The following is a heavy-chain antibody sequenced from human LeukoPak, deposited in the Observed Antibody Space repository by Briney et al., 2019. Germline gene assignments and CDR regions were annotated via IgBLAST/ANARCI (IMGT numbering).Heavy chain of an antibody. CDR1: GFTFSSYS. J-gene: IGHJ4*02. D-gene: IGHD5-24*01. CDR2: LGGSTTTI. V-gene: IGHV3-48*01. CDR3: ARGKDGYNLRYFDY. Sequence: PGGSLRLSCAASGFTFSSYSMNWVRQAPGKGLEWISYLGGSTTTIYYADSVKGRFTISRDNARNSLFLQMNSLRAEDTAVYYCARGKDGYNLRYFDYWGQGTLVTVSS.